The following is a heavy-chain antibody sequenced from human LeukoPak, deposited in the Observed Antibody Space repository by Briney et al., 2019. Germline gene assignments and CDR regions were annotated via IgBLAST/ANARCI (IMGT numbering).Heavy chain of an antibody. CDR3: AKDSIAAAGGFDY. V-gene: IGHV3-30*18. CDR1: GFTFSSYG. Sequence: GRSLRLSCAASGFTFSSYGMHWVRQAPGKGLEWVAVISYDGSNKYYADSVKGRFTISRDNSKNTLYLQMNSLGAEDTAVYYCAKDSIAAAGGFDYWGQGTLVTVSS. D-gene: IGHD6-13*01. CDR2: ISYDGSNK. J-gene: IGHJ4*02.